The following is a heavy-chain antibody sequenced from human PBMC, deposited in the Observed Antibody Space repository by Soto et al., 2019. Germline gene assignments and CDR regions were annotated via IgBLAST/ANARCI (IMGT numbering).Heavy chain of an antibody. CDR2: INPNSGGT. CDR3: ARGHPGGAIVDIYGMDV. J-gene: IGHJ6*02. CDR1: GYTFTDYY. D-gene: IGHD3-16*02. V-gene: IGHV1-2*02. Sequence: ASVKVSCKASGYTFTDYYMHWVRQAPGQGLEWMGWINPNSGGTNYAQKFQGRVTMTRDTSISTAYVELSRLRSDDTAVYYCARGHPGGAIVDIYGMDVWGQGTTVTVSS.